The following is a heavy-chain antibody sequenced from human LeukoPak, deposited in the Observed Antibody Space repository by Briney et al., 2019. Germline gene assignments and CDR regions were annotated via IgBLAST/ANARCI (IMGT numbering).Heavy chain of an antibody. Sequence: GGSLRLSCAASGFTFSSYWMHWVCQAPGKGLVWVSRINSDGSSTSYADSVKGRFTVSRDNSKNTLFLQMNSLRAEDTAIYYCAKEPIHSSGYWDYWGQGTLVTVSS. D-gene: IGHD3-22*01. CDR2: INSDGSST. V-gene: IGHV3-74*01. CDR1: GFTFSSYW. J-gene: IGHJ4*02. CDR3: AKEPIHSSGYWDY.